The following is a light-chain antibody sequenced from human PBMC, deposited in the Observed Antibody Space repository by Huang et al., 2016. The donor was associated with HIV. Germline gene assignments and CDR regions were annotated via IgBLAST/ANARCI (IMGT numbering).Light chain of an antibody. Sequence: DIVMTQSPDSLAGSLGARVTLKCKSSQSVFSSSTSKDYLAWFQQKPGQPPKLLIYWGSKRKSGVPGRFTGSGLGTDFSLTGSGLEAADAAIYYGHQYYSRPQTSGGGTKVE. V-gene: IGKV4-1*01. CDR1: QSVFSSSTSKDY. CDR2: WGS. J-gene: IGKJ4*01. CDR3: HQYYSRPQT.